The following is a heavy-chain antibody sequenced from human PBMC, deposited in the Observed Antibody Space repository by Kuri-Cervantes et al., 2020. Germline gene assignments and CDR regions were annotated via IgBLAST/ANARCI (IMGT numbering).Heavy chain of an antibody. J-gene: IGHJ4*02. Sequence: GGSLRLSCAASGFTFSSYAMHWVRQAPGKGLEWVSSISSSSSYIYYADSVKGRFTISRDNAKNSLYLQMNSLRAEDTAVYYCARDLPQDFWSAKSRGWFDYWGQGTLVTVSS. CDR3: ARDLPQDFWSAKSRGWFDY. V-gene: IGHV3-21*01. D-gene: IGHD3-3*01. CDR1: GFTFSSYA. CDR2: ISSSSSYI.